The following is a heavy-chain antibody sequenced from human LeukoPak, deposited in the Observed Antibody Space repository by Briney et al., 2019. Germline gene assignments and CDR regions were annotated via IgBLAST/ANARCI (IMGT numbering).Heavy chain of an antibody. V-gene: IGHV3-33*01. CDR1: GFTFSSYG. Sequence: GGSLRLSCAASGFTFSSYGMHWVRQAPGKGLEWVAVIWYDGSNKYYADSVKGRFTISRDNSKNTLYLQMNSLRAEDTAVYYCARQIYRDGYNLHYFDYWGQGTLVTVSS. CDR3: ARQIYRDGYNLHYFDY. D-gene: IGHD5-24*01. CDR2: IWYDGSNK. J-gene: IGHJ4*02.